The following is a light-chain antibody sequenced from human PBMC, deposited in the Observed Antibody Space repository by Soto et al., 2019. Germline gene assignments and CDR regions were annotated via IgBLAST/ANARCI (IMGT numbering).Light chain of an antibody. CDR1: QSISSY. V-gene: IGKV1-39*01. CDR3: QQSYSTLRT. J-gene: IGKJ1*01. CDR2: AAS. Sequence: DIQMTQSPSSLSASVGDRVTITCRASQSISSYLNWYQPKPGQAPNLLIYAASSLQSGVPSRFRGSGSGTDFTLTISSLQPEDFATYYCQQSYSTLRTFGQGTKVEIK.